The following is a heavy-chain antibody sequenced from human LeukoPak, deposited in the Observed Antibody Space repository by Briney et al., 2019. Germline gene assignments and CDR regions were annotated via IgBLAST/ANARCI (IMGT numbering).Heavy chain of an antibody. J-gene: IGHJ4*02. Sequence: PSETLSLTCTVSGDSISSYYWSWVRQPPGKGLEWIGYIYYSGSTNYNPSLKSRVTISVDTSKNQFSLKLSSVTAADTAVYYCARVRSSQSTAFDYWGQGTLVTASS. D-gene: IGHD5-18*01. CDR1: GDSISSYY. CDR3: ARVRSSQSTAFDY. V-gene: IGHV4-59*01. CDR2: IYYSGST.